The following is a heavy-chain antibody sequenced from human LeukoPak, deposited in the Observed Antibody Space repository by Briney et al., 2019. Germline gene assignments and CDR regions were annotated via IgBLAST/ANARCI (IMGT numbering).Heavy chain of an antibody. D-gene: IGHD3-3*01. CDR2: INHSGST. Sequence: SETLSLTCAVYGGSFSGYYWSWIRQPPGKGLEWIGEINHSGSTNYNPSLKSRVTISVDTSKNQFSLKLSSVTAADTAVYYCARQSYYDFWSVTLNWFDPWGQGTLVTVSS. CDR3: ARQSYYDFWSVTLNWFDP. CDR1: GGSFSGYY. J-gene: IGHJ5*02. V-gene: IGHV4-34*01.